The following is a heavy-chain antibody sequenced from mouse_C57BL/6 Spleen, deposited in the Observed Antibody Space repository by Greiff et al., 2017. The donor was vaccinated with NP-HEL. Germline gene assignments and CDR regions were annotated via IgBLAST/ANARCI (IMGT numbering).Heavy chain of an antibody. CDR2: IDPSDSET. CDR1: GYTFTSYW. V-gene: IGHV1-52*01. J-gene: IGHJ3*01. D-gene: IGHD2-1*01. Sequence: QVQLQQPGAELVRPGSSVKLSCKASGYTFTSYWMHWVKQRPIQGLEWIGNIDPSDSETHYNQKFKDKATLTVDKSSSTAYMQLSSLTSEDSAVYYCARSGYGNSAWFAYWGQGTLVTVSA. CDR3: ARSGYGNSAWFAY.